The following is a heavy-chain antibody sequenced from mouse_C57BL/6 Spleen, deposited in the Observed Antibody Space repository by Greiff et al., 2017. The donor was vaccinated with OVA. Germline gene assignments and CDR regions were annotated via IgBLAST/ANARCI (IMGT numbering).Heavy chain of an antibody. CDR3: TRDYGSSYEAAWFAY. CDR2: IRLKSDNYAT. D-gene: IGHD1-1*01. V-gene: IGHV6-3*01. Sequence: DVKLVESGGGLVQPGGSMKLSCVASGFTFSNYWMNWVRQSPEKGLEWVAQIRLKSDNYATHYAESVKGRFTISRDDSKSSVYLQMNNLRAEDTGIYYCTRDYGSSYEAAWFAYWGQGTLVTVSA. CDR1: GFTFSNYW. J-gene: IGHJ3*01.